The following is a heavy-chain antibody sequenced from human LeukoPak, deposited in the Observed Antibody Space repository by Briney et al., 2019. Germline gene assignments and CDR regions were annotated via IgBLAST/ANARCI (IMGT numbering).Heavy chain of an antibody. Sequence: GRSLRLSCAASGFTFSSYSMNWVRQAPGKGLEWVSSISSSSSYMYYADSVKGRFTISRDNAKNSLYLQMNSLRAEDTAVYYCARDHYCSSTSCYAYYYGMDVWGQGTTVTVSS. V-gene: IGHV3-21*01. CDR1: GFTFSSYS. CDR3: ARDHYCSSTSCYAYYYGMDV. CDR2: ISSSSSYM. D-gene: IGHD2-2*01. J-gene: IGHJ6*02.